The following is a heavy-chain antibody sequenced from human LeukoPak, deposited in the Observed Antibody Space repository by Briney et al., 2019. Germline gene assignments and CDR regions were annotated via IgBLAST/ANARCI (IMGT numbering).Heavy chain of an antibody. CDR2: ISYDGSNK. D-gene: IGHD1-26*01. CDR1: GFTFSSYA. CDR3: ARAQWKWELLTYNWFDP. Sequence: GGSLRLSCAASGFTFSSYAMHWVRQAPGKGLEWVAVISYDGSNKYYADSVKGRFTISRDNCKNTLYLQKNSLRAEDTAVYYFARAQWKWELLTYNWFDPWGQGTLVTVSS. V-gene: IGHV3-30*04. J-gene: IGHJ5*02.